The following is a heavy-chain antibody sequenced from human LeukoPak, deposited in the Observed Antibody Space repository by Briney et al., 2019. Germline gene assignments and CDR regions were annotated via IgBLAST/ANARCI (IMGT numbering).Heavy chain of an antibody. CDR1: GFTFSSHW. CDR3: ARDRYSYNYAGLGY. D-gene: IGHD5-18*01. CDR2: IKQGGSEK. V-gene: IGHV3-7*01. J-gene: IGHJ4*02. Sequence: AGGALRLSFAAPGFTFSSHWRRWGRQAPGEGPEWVANIKQGGSEKYYVDSVKGRFTISRDNAKNSLYLQMNSLRAEDTAVYYCARDRYSYNYAGLGYWGQGTLVTVSS.